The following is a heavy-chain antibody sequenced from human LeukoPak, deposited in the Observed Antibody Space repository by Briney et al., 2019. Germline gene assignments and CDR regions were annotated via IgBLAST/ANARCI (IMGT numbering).Heavy chain of an antibody. Sequence: VGCLRLSCAASGFTFSDYYMGWSRQAPGEGLEWGSYISSSGSAIYYAEPLKRRFTTSRDNAQNSLYLQMNSLRAEDTALYYCAKDHVVGAQVPRDKTSFDYWGQGTLVTVSS. CDR3: AKDHVVGAQVPRDKTSFDY. CDR2: ISSSGSAI. CDR1: GFTFSDYY. D-gene: IGHD1-26*01. V-gene: IGHV3-11*01. J-gene: IGHJ4*02.